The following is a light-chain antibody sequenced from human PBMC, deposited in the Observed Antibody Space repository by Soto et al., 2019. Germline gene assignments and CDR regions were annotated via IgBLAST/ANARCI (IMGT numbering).Light chain of an antibody. J-gene: IGKJ4*01. Sequence: DIVLTQSPGTLSLSPGERATITCRASQSVSSSYLAWYQQKPGQAPRLLIYGASSRATGIPDRFSGSGSGTDFTLTISRLEPEDFAVYYCQQYDSSPLTFGGGTKVEIK. CDR1: QSVSSSY. V-gene: IGKV3-20*01. CDR2: GAS. CDR3: QQYDSSPLT.